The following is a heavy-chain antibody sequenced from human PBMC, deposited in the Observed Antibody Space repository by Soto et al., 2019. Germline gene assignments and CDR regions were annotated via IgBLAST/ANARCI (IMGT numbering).Heavy chain of an antibody. CDR1: GFTLSDHY. CDR3: VRATYFSDSSGYTRCLDS. V-gene: IGHV3-72*01. CDR2: SRDKPQAYST. Sequence: VHLLESGGGLVQPGGSLRLACTASGFTLSDHYIDWVRQAPGKGLEWVGRSRDKPQAYSTTYAASVKGRFTASRDESKNSAYLQMNSLKTEDTAVYYCVRATYFSDSSGYTRCLDSWGQGTLVTVSS. J-gene: IGHJ4*02. D-gene: IGHD3-22*01.